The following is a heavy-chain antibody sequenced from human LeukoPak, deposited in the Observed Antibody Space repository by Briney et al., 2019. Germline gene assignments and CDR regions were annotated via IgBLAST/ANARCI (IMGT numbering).Heavy chain of an antibody. CDR2: INHSGST. D-gene: IGHD7-27*01. CDR3: ARKMGTLGHAFDI. CDR1: GGSFSGYY. Sequence: SETLSLTCAVYGGSFSGYYWSWIRQPPGKGLEWIGEINHSGSTNYNPSLKSRVTISVDTSKNQFSLKLSSVTAADTAVYYCARKMGTLGHAFDIWGQGTMVTVSS. V-gene: IGHV4-34*01. J-gene: IGHJ3*02.